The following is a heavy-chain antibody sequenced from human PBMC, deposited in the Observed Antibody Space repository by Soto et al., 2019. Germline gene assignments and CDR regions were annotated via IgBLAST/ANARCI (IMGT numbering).Heavy chain of an antibody. D-gene: IGHD5-18*01. J-gene: IGHJ6*01. CDR1: VVSFSGYY. V-gene: IGHV4-34*01. CDR2: INHSGST. Sequence: PSETLSLTCAFYVVSFSGYYWSWIRHPPGKGLEWIGEINHSGSTNYNPSLKSRVTISVDTSKNQFSLKLSSVTAADTAVYYCALQIWYGSYYGMDVWGQGTTVTVSS. CDR3: ALQIWYGSYYGMDV.